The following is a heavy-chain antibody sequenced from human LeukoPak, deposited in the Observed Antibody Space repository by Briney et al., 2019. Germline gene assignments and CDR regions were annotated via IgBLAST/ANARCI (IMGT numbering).Heavy chain of an antibody. CDR1: GFTFSSYS. CDR3: AREGTAMVRNYFDY. V-gene: IGHV3-48*01. D-gene: IGHD5-18*01. J-gene: IGHJ4*02. CDR2: ITASGTAM. Sequence: GGSLRLSCAASGFTFSSYSMNWVRQAPGKGLEWVSHITASGTAMFYADSVKGRFTISRDNSKNTLYLQMNSLRAEDTAVYYCAREGTAMVRNYFDYWGQGTLVTVSS.